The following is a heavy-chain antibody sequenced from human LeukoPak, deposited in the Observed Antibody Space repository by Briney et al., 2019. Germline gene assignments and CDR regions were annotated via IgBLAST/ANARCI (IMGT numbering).Heavy chain of an antibody. D-gene: IGHD3-10*01. CDR3: AKARYYGSGSFLFDP. J-gene: IGHJ5*02. CDR2: IRYDGSNK. Sequence: PGGSLRLSCAASGFPFSSYGMNWVRQAPGKGLEWVAFIRYDGSNKYYADSVKGRFTISRDNSKNTLYLQMNSLRAEDTAVYYCAKARYYGSGSFLFDPWGQGTLVTVSS. V-gene: IGHV3-30*02. CDR1: GFPFSSYG.